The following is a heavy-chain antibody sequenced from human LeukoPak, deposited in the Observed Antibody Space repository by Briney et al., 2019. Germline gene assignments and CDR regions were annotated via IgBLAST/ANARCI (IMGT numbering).Heavy chain of an antibody. CDR3: ARGGAMDPKYYFDY. CDR2: IYTSGST. Sequence: PSQTLSLTCTVSGGSISSGSYYWSWIRQPAGKGLEWIGRIYTSGSTNYNPSLKSRVTLSVDTSKNQFSLKLSSVTAADTAVYYCARGGAMDPKYYFDYWGQGTRVTVSS. D-gene: IGHD3-16*01. CDR1: GGSISSGSYY. V-gene: IGHV4-61*02. J-gene: IGHJ4*02.